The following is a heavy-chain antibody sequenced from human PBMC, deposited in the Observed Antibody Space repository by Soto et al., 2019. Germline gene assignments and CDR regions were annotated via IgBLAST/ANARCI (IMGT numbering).Heavy chain of an antibody. D-gene: IGHD7-27*01. Sequence: PSDTLSLTCAVSGDSISSSVRWTWVRQPPGKGLEWIGEVFHTGNTNCNPSLKSRVTMSVDKATNEFSLKVTSVTAADTAIYYCARKAWVRFDYWGQGALVTVSS. CDR1: GDSISSSVR. J-gene: IGHJ4*02. CDR2: VFHTGNT. CDR3: ARKAWVRFDY. V-gene: IGHV4-4*02.